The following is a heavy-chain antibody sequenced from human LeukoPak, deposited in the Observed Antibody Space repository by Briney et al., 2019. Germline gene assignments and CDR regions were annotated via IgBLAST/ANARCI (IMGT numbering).Heavy chain of an antibody. CDR3: ARDPGQYYDILTGYYTPYYFDY. CDR1: GYTFTSYG. J-gene: IGHJ4*02. D-gene: IGHD3-9*01. CDR2: ISTYNGDT. V-gene: IGHV1-18*01. Sequence: ASVKVSCKASGYTFTSYGISWVRQAPGQGLEWMGWISTYNGDTDYTQKLQGRVTMTTETSTSTAYMELRSLRSDDTAVYYCARDPGQYYDILTGYYTPYYFDYWGQGTLVTVSS.